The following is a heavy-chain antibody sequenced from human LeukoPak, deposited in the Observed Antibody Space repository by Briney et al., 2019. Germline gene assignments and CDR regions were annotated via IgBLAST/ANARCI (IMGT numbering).Heavy chain of an antibody. J-gene: IGHJ3*02. V-gene: IGHV3-33*01. CDR2: IWYDGSNK. Sequence: GRSLRLSCAASGFTFSSYGMHWVRQAPGKGLEWVAVIWYDGSNKYYADSVKGRFTISRDNSKNTLYLQMNSLRAEDTAVYYCARNSGYDSEFAAFDIWGQGTMVTVSS. CDR1: GFTFSSYG. D-gene: IGHD5-12*01. CDR3: ARNSGYDSEFAAFDI.